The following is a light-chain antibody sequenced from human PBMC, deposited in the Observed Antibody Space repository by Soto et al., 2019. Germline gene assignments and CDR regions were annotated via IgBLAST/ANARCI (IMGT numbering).Light chain of an antibody. CDR2: DVS. V-gene: IGLV2-14*01. Sequence: QSALTQPASVSGSPGQSITISCTGTSSDVGGYNYVSWYQQHPGKAPKLMIYDVSNRPSGVSNRFSGSKSGNTASLTISGLRAEDEADYYCSSYTDNNTLLFGGGTKVTVL. CDR3: SSYTDNNTLL. CDR1: SSDVGGYNY. J-gene: IGLJ2*01.